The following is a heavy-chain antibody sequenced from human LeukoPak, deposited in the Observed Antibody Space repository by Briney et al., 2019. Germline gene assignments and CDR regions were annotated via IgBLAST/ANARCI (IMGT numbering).Heavy chain of an antibody. V-gene: IGHV3-15*01. CDR1: GFTFSNAW. CDR3: TTPQLDHDAFDI. D-gene: IGHD6-13*01. J-gene: IGHJ3*02. CDR2: IKSKTDGGTT. Sequence: KSGGSLRLSCAASGFTFSNAWMSWVRQAPGKGLEWVGRIKSKTDGGTTDYAAPVKGRFTISRDDSKNTLYLQMNSLKTEDTAVYYCTTPQLDHDAFDIWGQGTMVTVSS.